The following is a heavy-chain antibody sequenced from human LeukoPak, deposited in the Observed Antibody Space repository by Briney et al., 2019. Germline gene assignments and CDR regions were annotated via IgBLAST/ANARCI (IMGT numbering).Heavy chain of an antibody. V-gene: IGHV4-59*01. Sequence: KTSETLSLTCTVSGGSITRYYYTWIRQPPGKGLEWIGYIYYSGNTNYNPSLKSRVTMSLDMSKNQFSLRLTSVTAADTAVYYCAREDSGTSIDYWGQGTLVTVSS. CDR3: AREDSGTSIDY. D-gene: IGHD1-26*01. CDR1: GGSITRYY. CDR2: IYYSGNT. J-gene: IGHJ4*01.